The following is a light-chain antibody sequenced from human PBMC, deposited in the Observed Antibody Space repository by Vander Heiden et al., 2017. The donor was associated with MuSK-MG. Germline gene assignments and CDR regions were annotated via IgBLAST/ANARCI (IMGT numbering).Light chain of an antibody. J-gene: IGKJ2*01. CDR1: QTLTHA. CDR3: QQSFRPPYT. CDR2: STF. Sequence: DIQMTQPPSSLSASLRDRTTIPRRASQTLTHALNWYQQKPGKAPKLLIFSTFNMQGGLPSRFTGSGSGTDFTLNIDSLQPEDFATYYCQQSFRPPYTFGQGTKVEIK. V-gene: IGKV1-39*01.